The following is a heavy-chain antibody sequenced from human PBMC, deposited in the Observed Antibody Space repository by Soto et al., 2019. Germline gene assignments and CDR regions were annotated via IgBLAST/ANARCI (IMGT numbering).Heavy chain of an antibody. D-gene: IGHD6-13*01. CDR3: ARTPGIAAAGIDY. V-gene: IGHV4-59*01. CDR1: GGSISSYY. CDR2: IYYSGST. J-gene: IGHJ4*02. Sequence: SETLSLTCTVSGGSISSYYWSWIRQPPGKGLEWIGYIYYSGSTNYNPSLKSRVTISVDTSKNQFSLKLSSVTAADTAVYYCARTPGIAAAGIDYWGQGTLVTVSS.